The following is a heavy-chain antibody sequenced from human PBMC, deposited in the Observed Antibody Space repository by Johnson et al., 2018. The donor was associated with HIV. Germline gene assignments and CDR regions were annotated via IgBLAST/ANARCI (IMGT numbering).Heavy chain of an antibody. J-gene: IGHJ3*02. Sequence: QVQLVESGGGLVKPGGPLRLSCAASGFTFSNAWMSWVRQAPGTGLAWVAVISYDVSNKYYADSVTGRFTIPRDNSKNTLYLHMNSLRAEDTAVYYCARDQSNGWNRGAFDIWGQGTVVTVSS. CDR2: ISYDVSNK. CDR3: ARDQSNGWNRGAFDI. V-gene: IGHV3-30*03. D-gene: IGHD6-19*01. CDR1: GFTFSNAW.